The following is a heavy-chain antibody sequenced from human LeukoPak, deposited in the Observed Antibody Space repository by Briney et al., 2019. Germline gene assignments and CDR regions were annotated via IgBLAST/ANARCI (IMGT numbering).Heavy chain of an antibody. CDR1: GFTFSNAL. D-gene: IGHD3-3*01. J-gene: IGHJ6*03. Sequence: KPGGSLRLSCAASGFTFSNALMSWVRQAPGKGLEWVGRIKSKTDGGTTDYAAPVKGRFTISRDDSKNTLYLQMNSLKTEDTAVYYCTKDLWSGYYSPPYYYYYYMDVWGKGTTVTVSS. V-gene: IGHV3-15*01. CDR3: TKDLWSGYYSPPYYYYYYMDV. CDR2: IKSKTDGGTT.